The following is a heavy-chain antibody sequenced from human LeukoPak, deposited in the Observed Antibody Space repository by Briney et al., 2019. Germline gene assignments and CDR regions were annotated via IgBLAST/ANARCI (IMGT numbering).Heavy chain of an antibody. CDR1: GFTFNRYG. CDR3: ARSGDYYVSSGYSNWFDP. CDR2: IWYGGSNK. J-gene: IGHJ5*02. Sequence: GSPVRLLCAASGFTFNRYGMHWLRQAPGKGGEGVEFIWYGGSNKYYADCVKGRFTISRDNSENTLYLQMNSLRAEDTAVYYCARSGDYYVSSGYSNWFDPWGQGTLVTVSS. V-gene: IGHV3-33*01. D-gene: IGHD3-22*01.